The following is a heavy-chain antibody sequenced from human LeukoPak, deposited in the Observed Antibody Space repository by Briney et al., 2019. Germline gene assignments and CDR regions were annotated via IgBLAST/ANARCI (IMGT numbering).Heavy chain of an antibody. CDR3: ARGPSSTYYDFWSGSYYFDY. CDR2: INPNSGGT. D-gene: IGHD3-3*01. Sequence: GASVTVSCKASAYTFTGYYMHWVRQAPGQGLEWMGWINPNSGGTNYAQKFQGWVTMTRDTSISTAYMELSRLRSDDTAVYYCARGPSSTYYDFWSGSYYFDYWGQGTLVTVSS. CDR1: AYTFTGYY. V-gene: IGHV1-2*04. J-gene: IGHJ4*02.